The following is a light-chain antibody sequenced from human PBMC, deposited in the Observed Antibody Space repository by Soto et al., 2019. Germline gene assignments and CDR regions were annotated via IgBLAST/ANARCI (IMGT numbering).Light chain of an antibody. V-gene: IGKV3-15*01. CDR1: QSVSTS. CDR3: QQYINGYT. J-gene: IGKJ2*01. CDR2: SAS. Sequence: EVVMTQSPATLSVFPGERVTLSCRASQSVSTSLAWYQQKPGQAPRLLIYSASTRATGIPARFSGGGSGTEFTLTISSLESEDFAVYYCQQYINGYTFGQGTELEIK.